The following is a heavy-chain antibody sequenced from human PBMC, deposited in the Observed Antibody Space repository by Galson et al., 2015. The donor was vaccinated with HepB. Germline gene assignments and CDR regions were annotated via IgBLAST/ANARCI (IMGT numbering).Heavy chain of an antibody. V-gene: IGHV3-7*03. Sequence: SLRLSCAASGFTFSSYWMSWVRQAPGKGLEWVANIKQDGSEKYYVDSVKGRFTISRDNAKNSLYLQMNSLRAEDTAVYYCARAHYDFWSGYFSGFDYWGQGTLVTVSS. J-gene: IGHJ4*02. CDR2: IKQDGSEK. CDR3: ARAHYDFWSGYFSGFDY. D-gene: IGHD3-3*01. CDR1: GFTFSSYW.